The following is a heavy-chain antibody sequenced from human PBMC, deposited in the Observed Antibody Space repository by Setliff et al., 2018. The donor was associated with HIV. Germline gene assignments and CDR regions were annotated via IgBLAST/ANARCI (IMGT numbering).Heavy chain of an antibody. J-gene: IGHJ6*03. Sequence: ASVKVSCKASGYTFTAYYMHWVRQVPGQGLEWMGWINAYSGGTNSAQNFQGRVTMTRDTSISTAYLELTRLTSDDTAVYYCARGNGRGYCYYMDVWGKGTTVTVSS. CDR3: ARGNGRGYCYYMDV. V-gene: IGHV1-2*02. CDR2: INAYSGGT. CDR1: GYTFTAYY. D-gene: IGHD1-1*01.